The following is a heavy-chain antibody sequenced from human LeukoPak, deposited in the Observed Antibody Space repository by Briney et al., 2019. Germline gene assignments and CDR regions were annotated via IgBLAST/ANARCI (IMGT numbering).Heavy chain of an antibody. CDR3: ARGRYYDSSGYYYYYYMDV. CDR2: IYYSGST. V-gene: IGHV4-61*01. D-gene: IGHD3-22*01. Sequence: PSETLSLTCTVSGGSISSSSYYWSWIRQPPGKGLEWIGYIYYSGSTNYNPSLKSRVTISVDTSKNQFSLKLSSVTAADTAVYYCARGRYYDSSGYYYYYYMDVWGKGTTVTISS. CDR1: GGSISSSSYY. J-gene: IGHJ6*03.